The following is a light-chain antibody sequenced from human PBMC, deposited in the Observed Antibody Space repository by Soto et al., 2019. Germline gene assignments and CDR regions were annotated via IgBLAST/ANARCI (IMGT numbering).Light chain of an antibody. V-gene: IGKV1-5*03. CDR2: KAS. CDR1: QSISSW. J-gene: IGKJ1*01. Sequence: DIKMTQSPSTLSASLGDRVTITCRASQSISSWLAWYQQKPGKAPKLLIYKASSLESGVPSRFSGSESGTEFTLNISSLQPDDFATYYCQQYATYWWTFGQGTKVEIK. CDR3: QQYATYWWT.